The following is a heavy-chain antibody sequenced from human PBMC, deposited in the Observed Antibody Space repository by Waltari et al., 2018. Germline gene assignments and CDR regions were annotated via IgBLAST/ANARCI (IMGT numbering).Heavy chain of an antibody. CDR3: ARIAVAGSVDV. J-gene: IGHJ6*04. CDR2: IYYSGST. V-gene: IGHV4-59*08. Sequence: QVQLQESGPGLVKPSETLSLTCTVSGGSISSYYWSWIRQPPGKGLGWIGDIYYSGSTNYNPSLKSRVTISVDTSKNQFSLKLSSVTAADTAVYYCARIAVAGSVDVWGKGTTVTISS. CDR1: GGSISSYY. D-gene: IGHD6-19*01.